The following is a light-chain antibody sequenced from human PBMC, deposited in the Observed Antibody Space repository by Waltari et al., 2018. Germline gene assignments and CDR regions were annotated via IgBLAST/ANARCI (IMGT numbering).Light chain of an antibody. CDR1: QSIINW. V-gene: IGKV1-5*03. CDR2: KAS. Sequence: CRASQSIINWLAWYQQKPGKAPKLLIYKASTLESGVPSRFSGSGSGTEFTLTINSLQPDDFATYYCQQYNSYSLLTFGGGTKVEIK. J-gene: IGKJ4*01. CDR3: QQYNSYSLLT.